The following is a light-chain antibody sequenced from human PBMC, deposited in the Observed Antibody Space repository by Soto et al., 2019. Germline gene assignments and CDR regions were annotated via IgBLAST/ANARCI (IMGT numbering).Light chain of an antibody. Sequence: EIVLTQSPATLSLSPGERATLSCWASQSVSNYFVWYQQKPGQAPRLLIYDASKRATGIPARFSGSGSGTDFNLTISSLEPEDFAVYYCQQRSIWPWTFGQGTKVEIK. J-gene: IGKJ1*01. CDR3: QQRSIWPWT. V-gene: IGKV3-11*01. CDR1: QSVSNY. CDR2: DAS.